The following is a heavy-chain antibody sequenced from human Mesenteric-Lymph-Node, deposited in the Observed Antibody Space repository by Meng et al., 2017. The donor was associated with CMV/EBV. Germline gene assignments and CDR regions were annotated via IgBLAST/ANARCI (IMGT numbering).Heavy chain of an antibody. CDR1: GYTFTDYY. D-gene: IGHD2-21*01. CDR3: ARDGVVCGDTTCRGFYS. V-gene: IGHV1-2*02. J-gene: IGHJ5*02. Sequence: ASVKVSCKASGYTFTDYYLHWVRQAPGQGLEWMAWINPNSAGTNYAQKFQGRVTMTRDTSINTAYMELNSLRSDDTAVYYCARDGVVCGDTTCRGFYSWGQGTLVTVSS. CDR2: INPNSAGT.